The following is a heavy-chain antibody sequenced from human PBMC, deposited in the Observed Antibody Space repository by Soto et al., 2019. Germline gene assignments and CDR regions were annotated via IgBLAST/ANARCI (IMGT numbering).Heavy chain of an antibody. J-gene: IGHJ4*02. Sequence: GESLKISCAASGFTFSSYAMSWVRQAPGKGLEWVSAISGSGGSTYYADSVKGRFTISRDNSKNTLYLQMNSLRAEDTAVYYCAKEQILGGSYYYWGQGTLVTVSS. V-gene: IGHV3-23*01. CDR2: ISGSGGST. D-gene: IGHD1-26*01. CDR3: AKEQILGGSYYY. CDR1: GFTFSSYA.